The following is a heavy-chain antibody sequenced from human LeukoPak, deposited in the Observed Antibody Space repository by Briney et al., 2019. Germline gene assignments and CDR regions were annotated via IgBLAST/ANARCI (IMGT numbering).Heavy chain of an antibody. J-gene: IGHJ4*02. CDR2: IYYSGST. D-gene: IGHD4-17*01. CDR1: GGSISSSSYY. V-gene: IGHV4-39*07. Sequence: PSETLSLTCTVSGGSISSSSYYWGWIRQPPGKGLEWIGSIYYSGSTYYNPSLKSRVTISVDTSKNQFSLKLSSVTAADTAVYYCARKATVTSFDYWGQGTLVTVSS. CDR3: ARKATVTSFDY.